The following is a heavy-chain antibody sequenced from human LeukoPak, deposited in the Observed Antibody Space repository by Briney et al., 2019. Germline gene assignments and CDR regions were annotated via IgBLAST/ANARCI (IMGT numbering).Heavy chain of an antibody. CDR3: ARERSYCSGATCSLDL. V-gene: IGHV3-21*01. D-gene: IGHD2-15*01. J-gene: IGHJ5*02. CDR1: GFSLSIYD. Sequence: PGGSLRLSCAASGFSLSIYDRVWVRQAPGKGLEWIASTGLSSSYIGYADSVKGRFTISRDNGENSVYLQMNSLRAEDTAVYFCARERSYCSGATCSLDLWGQGTLVTVSS. CDR2: TGLSSSYI.